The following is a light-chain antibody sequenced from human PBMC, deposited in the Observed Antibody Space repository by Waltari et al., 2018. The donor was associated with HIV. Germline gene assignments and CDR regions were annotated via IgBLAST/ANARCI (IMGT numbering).Light chain of an antibody. J-gene: IGKJ1*01. CDR1: QSISKY. Sequence: DIQMTQSPSSLSASVGGRVTITCRASQSISKYLNWYQQEPGKAPKLLIYAASSLQSGVPSRFSGSGSGTDFTLTISSLQPEDFATYYCQQSYNTSWTFGQGTKVEIK. CDR2: AAS. V-gene: IGKV1-39*01. CDR3: QQSYNTSWT.